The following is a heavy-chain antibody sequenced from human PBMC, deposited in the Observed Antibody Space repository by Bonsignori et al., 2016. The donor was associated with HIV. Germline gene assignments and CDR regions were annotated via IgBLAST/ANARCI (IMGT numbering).Heavy chain of an antibody. D-gene: IGHD2-15*01. CDR2: INHSGST. V-gene: IGHV4-34*01. Sequence: VRQMPGKGLEWIGEINHSGSTNYNPSLKSRVTISVDTSKNQFSLKLSSVTAADTAVYYCARGLAVVAATRGWFDPWGQGTLVTVSS. CDR3: ARGLAVVAATRGWFDP. J-gene: IGHJ5*02.